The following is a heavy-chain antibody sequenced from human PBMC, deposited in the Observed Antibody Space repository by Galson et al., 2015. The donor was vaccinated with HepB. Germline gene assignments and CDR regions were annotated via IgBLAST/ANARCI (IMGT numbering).Heavy chain of an antibody. V-gene: IGHV3-23*01. J-gene: IGHJ4*02. CDR3: AKDPSQDAFYDSTAYGSYFDY. D-gene: IGHD3-22*01. Sequence: SLRLSCAASAFSFSSCAMSWVRQAPGKGLEWVSSISGSGTKTFYADSVKGRFTISRDNFKNTLYLQMNSLRAEDTAVYYCAKDPSQDAFYDSTAYGSYFDYWGQGTLVTVSS. CDR2: ISGSGTKT. CDR1: AFSFSSCA.